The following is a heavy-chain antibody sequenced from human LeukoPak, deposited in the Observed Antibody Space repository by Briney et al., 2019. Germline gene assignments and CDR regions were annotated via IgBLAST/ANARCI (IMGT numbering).Heavy chain of an antibody. CDR2: ISGSGGST. J-gene: IGHJ4*02. D-gene: IGHD3-3*01. Sequence: GGSLRLSCAASGFTFSSYAMSWVRQAPGKGLEWVSAISGSGGSTYYADSVEGRFTISRDNSKNTLYLQMNSLRAEDTAVYYCAKGIKFFGVVMYFDYWGQGTLVTVSS. CDR1: GFTFSSYA. V-gene: IGHV3-23*01. CDR3: AKGIKFFGVVMYFDY.